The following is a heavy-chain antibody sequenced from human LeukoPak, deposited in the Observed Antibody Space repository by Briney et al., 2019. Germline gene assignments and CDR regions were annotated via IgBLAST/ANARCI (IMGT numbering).Heavy chain of an antibody. CDR3: AREKGLDAFDI. J-gene: IGHJ3*02. CDR2: ISAYNGNT. CDR1: GYTFTSYY. Sequence: ASVKVSCKASGYTFTSYYISWVRQAPGQGLEWMAWISAYNGNTNYAQKFQGRVTMTTDTSTSTAYMDLRSLRSEDTAVYYCAREKGLDAFDIWGQGTMVTVSS. V-gene: IGHV1-18*01.